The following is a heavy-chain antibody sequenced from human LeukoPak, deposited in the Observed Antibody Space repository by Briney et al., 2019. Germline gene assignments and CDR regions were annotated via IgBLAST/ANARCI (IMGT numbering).Heavy chain of an antibody. CDR3: VRYFTAVAPTLRLDY. D-gene: IGHD6-19*01. V-gene: IGHV3-7*03. Sequence: DPGGSLRLSCAASGFTFSSYWMNCVRQAPGKGLEWVATIKQDGRDKYYVDSVKGRFTISRDDAKNSLYLQMNSLRVEDTAVYHCVRYFTAVAPTLRLDYWGQGTLVTVSS. CDR1: GFTFSSYW. J-gene: IGHJ4*02. CDR2: IKQDGRDK.